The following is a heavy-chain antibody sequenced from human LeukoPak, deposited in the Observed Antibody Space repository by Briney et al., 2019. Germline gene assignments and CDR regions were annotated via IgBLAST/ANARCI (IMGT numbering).Heavy chain of an antibody. D-gene: IGHD6-19*01. CDR3: PKGSSGWPHSYDY. CDR2: ISGSGGST. V-gene: IGHV3-23*01. J-gene: IGHJ4*02. Sequence: GGSLRLSCPASGFTFSSYAMSWVRQAPGKGLEWVSAISGSGGSTSYAASVKSRFTISRDNSKNTLYLQMNSLRAEDTAVYYCPKGSSGWPHSYDYWGQGTLVTVS. CDR1: GFTFSSYA.